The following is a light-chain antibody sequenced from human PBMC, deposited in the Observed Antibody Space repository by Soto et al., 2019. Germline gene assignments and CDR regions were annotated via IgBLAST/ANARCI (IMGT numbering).Light chain of an antibody. CDR1: QSFSSSS. CDR2: GAS. J-gene: IGKJ2*01. Sequence: EIVLTQSPGTLSLSPGERATLSSRASQSFSSSSLAGYQQKPGQAPRLLIYGASSRATGIPDRFSGSGSGTDFTLTISRLEPEDFAVYYCQQYGSSPYTFGQGTKLEIK. V-gene: IGKV3-20*01. CDR3: QQYGSSPYT.